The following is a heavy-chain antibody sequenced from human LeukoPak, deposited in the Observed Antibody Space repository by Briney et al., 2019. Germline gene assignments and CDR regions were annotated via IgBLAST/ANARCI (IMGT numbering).Heavy chain of an antibody. CDR3: ARHGWLRWLGQYYYYYMDV. V-gene: IGHV4-34*01. D-gene: IGHD5-12*01. J-gene: IGHJ6*03. CDR1: GGSFNGYY. Sequence: PSETLSLTCAVYGGSFNGYYWSWIRQPPGKGLEWIGEINHSGSINYNPSLKSRVTISVDTSKNQFSLKLSSVTAADTAVYYCARHGWLRWLGQYYYYYMDVWGKGTTVTISS. CDR2: INHSGSI.